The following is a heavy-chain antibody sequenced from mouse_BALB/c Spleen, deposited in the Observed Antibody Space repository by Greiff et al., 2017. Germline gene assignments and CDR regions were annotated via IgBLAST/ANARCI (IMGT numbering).Heavy chain of an antibody. J-gene: IGHJ2*01. V-gene: IGHV5-9*03. Sequence: EVKVVESGGGLVKPGGSLKLSCAASGFTFSSYTMSWVRQTPEKRLEWVATISSGGGNTYYPDSVKGRFTISRDNAKNNLYLQMSSLRSEDTALYYCARSGIYYYGSYFDYWGQGTTLTVSS. D-gene: IGHD1-1*01. CDR3: ARSGIYYYGSYFDY. CDR2: ISSGGGNT. CDR1: GFTFSSYT.